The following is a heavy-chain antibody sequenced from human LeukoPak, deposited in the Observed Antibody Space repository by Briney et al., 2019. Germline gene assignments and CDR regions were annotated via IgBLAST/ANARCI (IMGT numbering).Heavy chain of an antibody. V-gene: IGHV1-8*01. J-gene: IGHJ6*02. Sequence: ASVKVSCKASGYTFTSYDINWVRQATGQGLEWMGWMNPNSGNTGHAQKFQGRVTMTRNTSISTAYMELSSLRSEDTAVYYCARGDTVTSLLYYYYYGMDVWGQGTTVTVSS. CDR2: MNPNSGNT. CDR1: GYTFTSYD. D-gene: IGHD4-17*01. CDR3: ARGDTVTSLLYYYYYGMDV.